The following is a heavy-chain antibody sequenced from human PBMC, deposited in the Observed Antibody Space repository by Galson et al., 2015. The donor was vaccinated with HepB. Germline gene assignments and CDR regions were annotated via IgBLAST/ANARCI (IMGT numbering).Heavy chain of an antibody. CDR3: AKGDYGGNPGRYYGMDV. D-gene: IGHD4-23*01. CDR2: ISGSGGST. CDR1: GFTFSNAW. Sequence: SLRLSCAASGFTFSNAWMSWVRQAPGKGLEWVSAISGSGGSTYYADSVKGRFTISRDNSKNTLYLQMNSLRAEDTAVYYCAKGDYGGNPGRYYGMDVWGQGTTVTVSS. V-gene: IGHV3-23*01. J-gene: IGHJ6*02.